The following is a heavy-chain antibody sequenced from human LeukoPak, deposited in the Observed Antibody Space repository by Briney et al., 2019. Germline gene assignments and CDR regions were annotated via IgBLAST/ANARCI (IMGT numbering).Heavy chain of an antibody. CDR3: ARHVMGSWLQNFDY. J-gene: IGHJ4*02. V-gene: IGHV4-59*10. CDR1: GGSFSGYY. CDR2: IYTSGST. Sequence: SETLSLTCAVYGGSFSGYYWSWIRQPPGKGLEWIGLIYTSGSTNYNPSLKSRVTISVDTSKNQFSLKLSSVTAADTAVYYCARHVMGSWLQNFDYWGQGTLVTVSS. D-gene: IGHD5-24*01.